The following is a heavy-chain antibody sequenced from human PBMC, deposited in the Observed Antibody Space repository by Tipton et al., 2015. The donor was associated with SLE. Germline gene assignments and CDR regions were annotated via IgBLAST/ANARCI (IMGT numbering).Heavy chain of an antibody. Sequence: TLSLTCTVSSGSLSNYYWSWIRQPPGKGLEWIGHIYYSGSTNYNPSLKSRVTISVDTSKNQFSLKLSSVTAADTAVYYCARVQAYEGFDPWGQGTLVTVSS. CDR3: ARVQAYEGFDP. CDR1: SGSLSNYY. D-gene: IGHD3-16*01. J-gene: IGHJ5*02. CDR2: IYYSGST. V-gene: IGHV4-59*12.